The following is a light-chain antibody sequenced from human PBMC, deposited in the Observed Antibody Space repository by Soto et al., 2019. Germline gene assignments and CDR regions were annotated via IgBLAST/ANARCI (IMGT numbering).Light chain of an antibody. CDR3: QQYNGYPWT. CDR2: QAS. V-gene: IGKV1-5*03. J-gene: IGKJ1*01. CDR1: QSISSW. Sequence: DIQMTQSPFTLSASVGDRVTITCRASQSISSWLAWYQQKPGSAPKLLMYQASTLQTGVPSRFSGSGSVTEFTLTISSLQPDDFATYSCQQYNGYPWTFGQGTTVEIK.